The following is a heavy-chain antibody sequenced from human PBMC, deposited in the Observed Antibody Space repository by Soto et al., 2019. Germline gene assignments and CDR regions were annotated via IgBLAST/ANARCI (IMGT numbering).Heavy chain of an antibody. D-gene: IGHD3-10*01. Sequence: QVQLQESGPGLVKPSQTLSLTCTVSGDSISSGGYYWSWIRQHPGKGLEWIGYIYYSGSTYYNPSLKSRVTLSLDTSKNQFSLKLSSVTAADTAVYYCARYHRITIDYWGQGTLVTVSS. J-gene: IGHJ4*02. V-gene: IGHV4-31*03. CDR2: IYYSGST. CDR1: GDSISSGGYY. CDR3: ARYHRITIDY.